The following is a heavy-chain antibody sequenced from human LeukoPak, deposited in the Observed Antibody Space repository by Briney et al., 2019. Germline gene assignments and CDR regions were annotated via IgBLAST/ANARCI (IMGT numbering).Heavy chain of an antibody. D-gene: IGHD6-6*01. J-gene: IGHJ5*02. CDR3: ARGPIAARPDDWFDP. V-gene: IGHV1-69*05. Sequence: SVKVSCKASGGTFSSYAINWVRQAPGQGLEWMGRIIPISGTANYAQKFQGRVTITTDESTSTAYMELSSLRSEDTAVYYCARGPIAARPDDWFDPWGQGTLVTVSS. CDR2: IIPISGTA. CDR1: GGTFSSYA.